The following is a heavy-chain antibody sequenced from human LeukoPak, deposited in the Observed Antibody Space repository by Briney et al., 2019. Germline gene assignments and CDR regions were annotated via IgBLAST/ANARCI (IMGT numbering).Heavy chain of an antibody. D-gene: IGHD3-10*01. CDR2: IYSGGST. V-gene: IGHV3-53*01. CDR1: GFTVSSNY. J-gene: IGHJ3*02. Sequence: GGSLRLSCAASGFTVSSNYMSWVRQAPGKGLEWFSVIYSGGSTYYADSVKGRFTISRDNSKNTLYLQMNSLRAEDTAVYYCARDHNPYGSGRGAFDIWGQGTMVTVSS. CDR3: ARDHNPYGSGRGAFDI.